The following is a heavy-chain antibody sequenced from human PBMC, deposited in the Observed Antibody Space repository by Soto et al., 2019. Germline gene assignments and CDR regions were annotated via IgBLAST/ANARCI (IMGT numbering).Heavy chain of an antibody. J-gene: IGHJ3*02. CDR3: ARGVRYYDILTGYRTYSAFDI. D-gene: IGHD3-9*01. V-gene: IGHV4-59*01. CDR1: GGSISSYY. Sequence: SETLSLTCTVSGGSISSYYWSWIRQPPGKGLEWIGYIYYSGSTNYNPSLKSRVTISVDTSKNQFSLKLSSVTAADTAVYYCARGVRYYDILTGYRTYSAFDIWGQGTMVTVSS. CDR2: IYYSGST.